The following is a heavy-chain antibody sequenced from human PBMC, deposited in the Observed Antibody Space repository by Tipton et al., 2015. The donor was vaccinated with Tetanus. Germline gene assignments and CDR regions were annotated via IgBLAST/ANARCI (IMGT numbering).Heavy chain of an antibody. J-gene: IGHJ4*01. CDR2: IHYSGNP. D-gene: IGHD2-21*02. CDR3: ATVGLVTASVKY. V-gene: IGHV4-59*01. CDR1: GDSISGDY. Sequence: TLSLTCTVSGDSISGDYWSWIRQPPGKGLEWIGYIHYSGNPNYNPSLKSRVTISVDTSRNQFSFSLKLSSVTVADTAVYYCATVGLVTASVKYWGQGTLVTVSS.